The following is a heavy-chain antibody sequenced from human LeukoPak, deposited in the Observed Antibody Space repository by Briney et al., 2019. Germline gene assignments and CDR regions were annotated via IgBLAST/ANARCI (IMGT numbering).Heavy chain of an antibody. CDR3: AKDPLYYYDSSGYYFDY. CDR2: ISGSGGST. CDR1: GFTFSSYA. V-gene: IGHV3-23*01. D-gene: IGHD3-22*01. J-gene: IGHJ4*02. Sequence: GGSLRLSCAASGFTFSSYAMSWVRRAPGKGLEWVSAISGSGGSTYYADSVKGRFTISRDNSKNTLYLQMNSLRAEDTAVYYCAKDPLYYYDSSGYYFDYWGQGTLVTVSS.